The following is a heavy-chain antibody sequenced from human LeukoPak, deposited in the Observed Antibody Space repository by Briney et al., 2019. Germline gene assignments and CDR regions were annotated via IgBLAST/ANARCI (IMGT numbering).Heavy chain of an antibody. CDR1: GGSISSGSYY. J-gene: IGHJ4*02. Sequence: PSETLSLTCTVSGGSISSGSYYWSWIRQPAGKGLEWIGRIYTSGSTNYNPSLKSRVTISVDTSKNQFSLKLSSVTAADTAVYYCARGLTVVTPPDYWGQGTLVTVYS. CDR2: IYTSGST. V-gene: IGHV4-61*02. D-gene: IGHD4-23*01. CDR3: ARGLTVVTPPDY.